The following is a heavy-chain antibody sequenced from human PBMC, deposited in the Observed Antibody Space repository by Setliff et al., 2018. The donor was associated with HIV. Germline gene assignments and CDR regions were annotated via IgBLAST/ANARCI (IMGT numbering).Heavy chain of an antibody. J-gene: IGHJ4*02. D-gene: IGHD6-6*01. CDR2: INHSGST. CDR1: GGSFSGYY. V-gene: IGHV4-34*01. Sequence: TSETLSLTCAVYGGSFSGYYWSWIRQPPGKGLEWIGEINHSGSTNYNPSLKSRITISVDTSKNQFSLKLSSVTAADTAVYCCARDRQLEGETYFDYWGQGTLVTVSS. CDR3: ARDRQLEGETYFDY.